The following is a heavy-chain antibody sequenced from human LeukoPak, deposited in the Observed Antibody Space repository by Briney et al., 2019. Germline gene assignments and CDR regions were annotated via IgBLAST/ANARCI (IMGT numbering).Heavy chain of an antibody. D-gene: IGHD5-18*01. Sequence: PGGSLRLSCAASGFTVSSKYMGWVRQAPGKGLEWVSVIFSGGTTFYADSVKGRFTISRDNSENTLYLQMNSLRDEDAAVYYCAKEGGTRGYSYGHAFEYWGQGTLVTVSS. CDR2: IFSGGTT. J-gene: IGHJ4*02. CDR1: GFTVSSKY. V-gene: IGHV3-66*01. CDR3: AKEGGTRGYSYGHAFEY.